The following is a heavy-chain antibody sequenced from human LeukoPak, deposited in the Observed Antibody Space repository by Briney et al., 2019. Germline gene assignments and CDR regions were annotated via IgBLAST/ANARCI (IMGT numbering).Heavy chain of an antibody. J-gene: IGHJ5*02. V-gene: IGHV3-21*01. CDR3: AKDRYYDFWSGYSS. Sequence: PGGSLRLSCAASGFTFSSYSMNWVRQAPGKGLEWVSSISSSSSYIYYADSVKGRFTISRDNAKNSLYLQMNSLRAEDTAVYYCAKDRYYDFWSGYSSWGQGTLVTVSS. CDR2: ISSSSSYI. CDR1: GFTFSSYS. D-gene: IGHD3-3*01.